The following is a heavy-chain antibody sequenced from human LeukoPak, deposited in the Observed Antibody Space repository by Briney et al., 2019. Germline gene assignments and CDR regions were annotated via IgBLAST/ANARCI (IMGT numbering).Heavy chain of an antibody. J-gene: IGHJ4*02. D-gene: IGHD6-13*01. V-gene: IGHV6-1*01. CDR3: ARGPQQLAPFDY. CDR1: GDSVSSNSAA. CDR2: TYYRSKWYN. Sequence: SQTLSLTCAISGDSVSSNSAAWSWIRQSPSRGLEWLGRTYYRSKWYNDYAVSVKSRITINTDTSKNQFSLQLNSVTPEDTAVYYCARGPQQLAPFDYWGQGTLVTVSS.